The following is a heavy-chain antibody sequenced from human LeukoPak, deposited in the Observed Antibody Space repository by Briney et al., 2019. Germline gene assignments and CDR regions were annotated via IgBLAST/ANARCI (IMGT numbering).Heavy chain of an antibody. D-gene: IGHD3-16*02. CDR1: GGSISSSTYF. Sequence: SETLSLTCTVSGGSISSSTYFWGWIRQPPGKGLEWIGTIYYSGSTYYNPSLKSRVTISVDSSKNQFSLRLSSVTAADTAVYYCARGLYYDYVWGSYRPGYFDYWGQGTLVTVSS. CDR3: ARGLYYDYVWGSYRPGYFDY. J-gene: IGHJ4*02. V-gene: IGHV4-39*07. CDR2: IYYSGST.